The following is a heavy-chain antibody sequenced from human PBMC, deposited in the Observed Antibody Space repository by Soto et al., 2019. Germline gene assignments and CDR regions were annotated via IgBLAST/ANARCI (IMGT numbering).Heavy chain of an antibody. D-gene: IGHD1-1*01. CDR2: INTDGSQT. V-gene: IGHV3-7*03. Sequence: PWGALRVSCVFSDFTFSIFWMNWVRQGPGKGLEWVGNINTDGSQTQFVDSVKGRFTFSRDNAKNSLYREMNSLRAEATAVYYCVRATPTPGLDYWGQGTLVTVSS. CDR3: VRATPTPGLDY. J-gene: IGHJ4*02. CDR1: DFTFSIFW.